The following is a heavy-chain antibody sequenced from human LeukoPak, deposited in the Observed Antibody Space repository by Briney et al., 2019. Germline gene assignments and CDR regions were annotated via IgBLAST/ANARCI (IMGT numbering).Heavy chain of an antibody. CDR3: ARGLKYSSGWYYFDY. V-gene: IGHV3-23*01. CDR2: ISGSGGSR. CDR1: GFTFCSYA. J-gene: IGHJ4*02. D-gene: IGHD6-19*01. Sequence: VGSLRVSCAASGFTFCSYAMSWVRQAPGKRLGWVSDISGSGGSRYNADSVKGRFTITRDNSKNTLYLQMNSLRAEDTAVYYCARGLKYSSGWYYFDYWGQGTLVTVSS.